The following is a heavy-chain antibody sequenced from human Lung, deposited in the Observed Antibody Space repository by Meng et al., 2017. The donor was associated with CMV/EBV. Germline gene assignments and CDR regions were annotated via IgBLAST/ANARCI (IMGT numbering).Heavy chain of an antibody. CDR1: YW. V-gene: IGHV3-74*01. Sequence: YWMHWFRQGPGKGLVWVSRIARDGSDFRYADSVKGRFTISRDNIQNTLYLQMSSLRAEDTAVYYCARGEARDYSASGSYYRYVFDIWGQGTMVTVSS. D-gene: IGHD3-10*01. CDR2: IARDGSDF. CDR3: ARGEARDYSASGSYYRYVFDI. J-gene: IGHJ3*02.